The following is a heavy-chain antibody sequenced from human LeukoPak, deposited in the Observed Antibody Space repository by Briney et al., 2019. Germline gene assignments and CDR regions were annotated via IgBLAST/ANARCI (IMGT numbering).Heavy chain of an antibody. Sequence: GGSLRLSCAASGFTVSSNYMSWVRQAPGKGLEWVANINKDGGKKYYVDSVKGRFTISRDNAKNSLYLQMNSLRADDTAVYYCVKDSPPRYSGSPPAYWGQGTLVTVSS. D-gene: IGHD1-26*01. CDR3: VKDSPPRYSGSPPAY. CDR1: GFTVSSNY. CDR2: INKDGGKK. V-gene: IGHV3-7*03. J-gene: IGHJ4*02.